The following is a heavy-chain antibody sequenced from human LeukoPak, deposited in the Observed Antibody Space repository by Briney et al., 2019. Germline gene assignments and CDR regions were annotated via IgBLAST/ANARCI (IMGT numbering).Heavy chain of an antibody. CDR3: AKGASTRYYFDY. D-gene: IGHD2-2*01. J-gene: IGHJ4*02. Sequence: PGGSLRLSCAASGFTFSSYGMHWVRQAPGKGLEWVAVISYDGSNKYYADSVKGRFTISRDNSKNTLYLQMSSLRAEDTAVYYCAKGASTRYYFDYWGQGTLVTVSS. V-gene: IGHV3-30*18. CDR1: GFTFSSYG. CDR2: ISYDGSNK.